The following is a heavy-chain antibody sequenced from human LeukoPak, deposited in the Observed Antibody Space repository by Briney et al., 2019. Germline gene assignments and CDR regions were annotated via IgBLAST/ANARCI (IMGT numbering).Heavy chain of an antibody. CDR2: ISSSSSYI. J-gene: IGHJ6*02. CDR3: ARYGDSSGWPPYGMDV. Sequence: PGGSLRLSCAASGFTFSSYSMNWVRQAPGKGLEWVSSISSSSSYIYYADSVKGRFTISRDNAKNSLYLQMNSLRAEDTAVYYCARYGDSSGWPPYGMDVWGQGTTVTVSS. D-gene: IGHD6-19*01. V-gene: IGHV3-21*01. CDR1: GFTFSSYS.